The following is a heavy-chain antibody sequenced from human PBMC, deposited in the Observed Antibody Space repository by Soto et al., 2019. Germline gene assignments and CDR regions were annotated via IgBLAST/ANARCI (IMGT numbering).Heavy chain of an antibody. V-gene: IGHV3-21*01. Sequence: TGGSLRLSCAASGCTFSSYSMNWVRQAPGKGLEWVSSISSSSSYIYYADSVKGRFTISRDNAKNSLYLQMNSLRAEDTAVYYCARDSGIMVLFDYWGQGTLVTVSS. CDR3: ARDSGIMVLFDY. CDR2: ISSSSSYI. J-gene: IGHJ4*02. D-gene: IGHD1-26*01. CDR1: GCTFSSYS.